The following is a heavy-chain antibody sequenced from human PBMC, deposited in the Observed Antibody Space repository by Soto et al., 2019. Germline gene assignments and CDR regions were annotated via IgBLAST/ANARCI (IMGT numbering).Heavy chain of an antibody. CDR3: ARQMSSGLWAFDS. CDR2: LSSTVIT. CDR1: GDSIIRSRSH. J-gene: IGHJ4*02. D-gene: IGHD6-19*01. Sequence: PSETLSLTCKVSGDSIIRSRSHFLSCIRHPPGKGLEWIGSLSSTVITTHNPSLGSRFTISVDAPNNKFSLEVTSVTAADTGFYYCARQMSSGLWAFDSWGQGTPVTVSS. V-gene: IGHV4-39*01.